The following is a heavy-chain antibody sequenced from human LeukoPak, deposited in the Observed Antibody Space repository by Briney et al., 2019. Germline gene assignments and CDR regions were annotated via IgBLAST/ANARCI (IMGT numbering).Heavy chain of an antibody. J-gene: IGHJ4*02. CDR2: MNPNSGNT. CDR3: ARGRRGRGKYSSSWYPFDY. Sequence: ASVKVSCKASGYTFTSYDINWVRQATGQGLEWMGWMNPNSGNTGYAQKFQGRVTMTRNTSISTAYMELSSLRSEDTAVYYCARGRRGRGKYSSSWYPFDYWGQGTLVTVSS. V-gene: IGHV1-8*01. CDR1: GYTFTSYD. D-gene: IGHD6-13*01.